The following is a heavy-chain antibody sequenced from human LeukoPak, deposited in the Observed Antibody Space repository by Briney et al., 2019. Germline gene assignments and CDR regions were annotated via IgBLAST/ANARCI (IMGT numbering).Heavy chain of an antibody. CDR2: IYSSGST. Sequence: KSSETLSLTCPVSGGSINSGTYDWGWIRQPAGKGLDWIGRIYSSGSTNYNPSLKSQLTISVDMSKNQFSLRLSSVSAADTAVYYCARDLLHRGYAFDIWGQGTMVTVSS. D-gene: IGHD5-12*01. V-gene: IGHV4-61*02. J-gene: IGHJ3*02. CDR3: ARDLLHRGYAFDI. CDR1: GGSINSGTYD.